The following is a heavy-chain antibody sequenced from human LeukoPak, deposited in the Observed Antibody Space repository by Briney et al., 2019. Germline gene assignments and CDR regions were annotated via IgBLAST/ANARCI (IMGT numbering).Heavy chain of an antibody. CDR1: GYTFTSYG. Sequence: ASVKVSCKASGYTFTSYGISWVRQAPGQGLEWMGWISAYNGNTNYAQKLQGRVTMTTDTSTSTAYMELSSLRSEDTAVYYCARATVEWLRSAYYYYYMDVWGKGTTVTVSS. D-gene: IGHD5-12*01. CDR2: ISAYNGNT. J-gene: IGHJ6*03. CDR3: ARATVEWLRSAYYYYYMDV. V-gene: IGHV1-18*01.